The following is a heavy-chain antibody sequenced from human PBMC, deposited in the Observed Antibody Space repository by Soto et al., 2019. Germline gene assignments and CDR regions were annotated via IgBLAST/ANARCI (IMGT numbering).Heavy chain of an antibody. V-gene: IGHV5-10-1*01. CDR3: AKLSTAEVGSELED. D-gene: IGHD1-7*01. Sequence: PGESLKISCKGFGYSFTRYWISWVRQMPGKGLEWMGRIDPSDSYTNYSPSLQGHVTISVDKSISTAYLQWSSLRASDTGMYYCAKLSTAEVGSELEDWGHGTLVTVSS. CDR2: IDPSDSYT. J-gene: IGHJ4*01. CDR1: GYSFTRYW.